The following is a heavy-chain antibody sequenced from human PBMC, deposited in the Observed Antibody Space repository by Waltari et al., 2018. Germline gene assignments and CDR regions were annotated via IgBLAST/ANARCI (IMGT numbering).Heavy chain of an antibody. CDR3: ARGLGSSWPSTRRNKYYFDY. D-gene: IGHD6-13*01. V-gene: IGHV5-51*01. CDR1: GYSFTSYW. Sequence: EVQLVQSGAEVKKPGESLKISCKGSGYSFTSYWIGWVRQMPGKGLEWMGIIYPGDSDTRYSPSFQGQVTISADKSISTAYLQWSSLKASDTAMYYCARGLGSSWPSTRRNKYYFDYWGQGTLVTVSS. CDR2: IYPGDSDT. J-gene: IGHJ4*02.